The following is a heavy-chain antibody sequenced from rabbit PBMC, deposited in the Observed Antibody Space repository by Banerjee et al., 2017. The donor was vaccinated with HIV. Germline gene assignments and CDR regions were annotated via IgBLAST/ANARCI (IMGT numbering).Heavy chain of an antibody. J-gene: IGHJ4*01. D-gene: IGHD4-1*01. V-gene: IGHV1S45*01. Sequence: QEQLVESGGGLVQPGGSLKLSCKASGFDFSSYGVSWVRQAPGKGLEWIACINTSSDNTGYATWAKGRFTISKTSSTTVTLQMTSLTAADTATYFCARDLAGVIGWNFNLWGPGTLVTVS. CDR2: INTSSDNT. CDR3: ARDLAGVIGWNFNL. CDR1: GFDFSSYG.